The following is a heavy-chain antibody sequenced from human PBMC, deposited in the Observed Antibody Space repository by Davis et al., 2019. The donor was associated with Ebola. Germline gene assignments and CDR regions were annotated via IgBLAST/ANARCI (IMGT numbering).Heavy chain of an antibody. CDR2: IYGSGST. V-gene: IGHV3-53*01. J-gene: IGHJ6*03. D-gene: IGHD2-15*01. Sequence: GESLKISCAASVFTVSTNCMSWVRQAPRKGLEWVSVIYGSGSTYYADSVKGRFTISRDNSKNTLYLQMNTLRAEDMAVYHCARRYTCSGNYMDVWGKGTTVTVSS. CDR1: VFTVSTNC. CDR3: ARRYTCSGNYMDV.